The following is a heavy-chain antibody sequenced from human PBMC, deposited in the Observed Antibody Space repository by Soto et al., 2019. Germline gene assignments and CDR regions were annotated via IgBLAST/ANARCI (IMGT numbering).Heavy chain of an antibody. CDR3: ARGKYSGYESVFDY. V-gene: IGHV1-69*13. D-gene: IGHD5-12*01. Sequence: GASVKVSCKASGGTFSSYAISWVRQAPGQGLEWMGGIIPIFGTANYAQKFQGRVTITADESTSTAYMGLSSLRSEDTAVYYCARGKYSGYESVFDYWGQGTLVTVSS. CDR2: IIPIFGTA. CDR1: GGTFSSYA. J-gene: IGHJ4*02.